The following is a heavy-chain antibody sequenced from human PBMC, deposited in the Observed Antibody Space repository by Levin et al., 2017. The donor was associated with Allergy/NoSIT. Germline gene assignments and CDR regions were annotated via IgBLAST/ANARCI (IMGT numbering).Heavy chain of an antibody. CDR1: CGSFSGYY. CDR3: ARGGIVVVVAATHARYNWFDP. D-gene: IGHD2-15*01. V-gene: IGHV4-34*01. Sequence: PSETLSLTCAVYCGSFSGYYWSWIRQPPGKGLEWIGEINHSGSTNYNPSLKSRVTISVDTSKNQFSLKLSSVTAADTAVYYCARGGIVVVVAATHARYNWFDPWGQGTLVTVSS. CDR2: INHSGST. J-gene: IGHJ5*02.